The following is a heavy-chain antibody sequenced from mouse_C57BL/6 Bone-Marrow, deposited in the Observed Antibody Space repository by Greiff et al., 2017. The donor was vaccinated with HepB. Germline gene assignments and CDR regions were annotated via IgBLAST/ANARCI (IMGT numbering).Heavy chain of an antibody. CDR2: IYPGNSDT. J-gene: IGHJ2*01. V-gene: IGHV1-5*01. CDR1: GYTFTSYW. CDR3: PRSSLLSPHDH. Sequence: SGTVLARPGASVKMSCKTSGYTFTSYWMHWVKQRPGQGLEWIGAIYPGNSDTSYNQKFKGKAKLTAVTSASTAYMELSSLTNEDSAVYYDPRSSLLSPHDHCGQGTPLTVSS. D-gene: IGHD2-1*01.